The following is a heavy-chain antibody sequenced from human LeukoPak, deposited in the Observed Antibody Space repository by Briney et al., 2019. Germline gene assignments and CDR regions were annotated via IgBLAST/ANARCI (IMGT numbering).Heavy chain of an antibody. J-gene: IGHJ4*02. Sequence: GGSLRLSCAASGLTFSRYAMSWVRQAPGKGLEWVSGVSTSGGSTYYADSVKGRFTISRDNSKNTLHLQMNSLRAEDTAIYYCAKQAYDSPRTDFDYWGQGTLVTVPS. V-gene: IGHV3-23*01. D-gene: IGHD3-22*01. CDR2: VSTSGGST. CDR1: GLTFSRYA. CDR3: AKQAYDSPRTDFDY.